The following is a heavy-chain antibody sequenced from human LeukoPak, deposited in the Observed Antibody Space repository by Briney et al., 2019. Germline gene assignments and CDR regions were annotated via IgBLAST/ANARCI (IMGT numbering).Heavy chain of an antibody. J-gene: IGHJ4*02. Sequence: VASVKVSCKASGYTFTGYYMHWVRQAPGQGLEWMGWISAYNGNTNYAQKLQGGVTMTTDTSTSTAYMELRSLRSDDTAVYYCARDGYDFWSGSIFDYWGQGTLVTVSS. CDR2: ISAYNGNT. CDR3: ARDGYDFWSGSIFDY. CDR1: GYTFTGYY. V-gene: IGHV1-18*04. D-gene: IGHD3-3*01.